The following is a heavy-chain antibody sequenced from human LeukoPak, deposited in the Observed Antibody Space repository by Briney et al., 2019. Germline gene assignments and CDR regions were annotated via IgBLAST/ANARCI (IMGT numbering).Heavy chain of an antibody. D-gene: IGHD2-21*02. CDR1: GFNLRTYG. Sequence: GALRLSCAASGFNLRTYGMHWVRQAPGKGLEWVALSWYDGSTKYYADSVKGRFSISRDNWKNTVYLQMDGLRAEDTAVYYCARDTTLVTLYYFDSWGQGTLVTVSS. CDR3: ARDTTLVTLYYFDS. V-gene: IGHV3-33*01. J-gene: IGHJ4*02. CDR2: SWYDGSTK.